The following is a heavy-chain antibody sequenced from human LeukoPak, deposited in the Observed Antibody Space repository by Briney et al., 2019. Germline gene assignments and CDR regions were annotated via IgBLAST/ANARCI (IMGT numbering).Heavy chain of an antibody. CDR3: TKRQGPTSGSYDYFDP. Sequence: PSETLSLTCTVSGGSISGNYWSWIRQPPGQGLEWFAYIHSSGYTNYNPSLKSRVTISVDTSNNQFSLKVTSVTAADTAMYYCTKRQGPTSGSYDYFDPWGQGALVTVSS. D-gene: IGHD1-26*01. V-gene: IGHV4-4*09. CDR2: IHSSGYT. J-gene: IGHJ5*02. CDR1: GGSISGNY.